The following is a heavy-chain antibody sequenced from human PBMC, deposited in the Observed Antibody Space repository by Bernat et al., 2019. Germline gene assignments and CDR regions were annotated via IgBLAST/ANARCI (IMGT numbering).Heavy chain of an antibody. D-gene: IGHD2/OR15-2a*01. J-gene: IGHJ6*03. V-gene: IGHV7-4-1*02. CDR2: INTNTGNP. CDR3: ARVVELSRSYYYYMDV. Sequence: QVQLVQSGSALKKPGASVKVSCKASGYTFTSYAMNWVRQAPGQGLEWMGWINTNTGNPTYAQGFTGRFVFSLDTSVSTAYLQISSLKAEDTAVYYCARVVELSRSYYYYMDVWGKGTTVAVSS. CDR1: GYTFTSYA.